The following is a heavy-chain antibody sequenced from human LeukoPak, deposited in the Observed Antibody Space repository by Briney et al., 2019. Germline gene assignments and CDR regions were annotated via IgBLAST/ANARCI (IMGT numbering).Heavy chain of an antibody. Sequence: ASVKLSCKASGGTFSSYAISWVRQAPGQGLEWMGGIIPIFGTANYAQKFQGRVTITTDESTSTAYMELSSLRSEDTAVYYCAAPDCSSTSCYKYGSYYYYYMDVWGKGTTVTVSS. D-gene: IGHD2-2*02. CDR2: IIPIFGTA. CDR1: GGTFSSYA. CDR3: AAPDCSSTSCYKYGSYYYYYMDV. V-gene: IGHV1-69*05. J-gene: IGHJ6*03.